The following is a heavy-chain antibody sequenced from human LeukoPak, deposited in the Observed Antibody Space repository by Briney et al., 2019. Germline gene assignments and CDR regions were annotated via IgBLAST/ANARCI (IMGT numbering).Heavy chain of an antibody. CDR1: ELSISDYK. J-gene: IGHJ4*02. CDR2: ISSDGGSI. Sequence: PGGSLRLSCAASELSISDYKMNWVRQAPGKGLEWLSYISSDGGSIYYADSVRGRFTISRDNAKKSLYLQMNSLRVEDTAVYYCATDEYNNVAYSWWGQGTLVTVSS. CDR3: ATDEYNNVAYSW. D-gene: IGHD3-16*01. V-gene: IGHV3-48*04.